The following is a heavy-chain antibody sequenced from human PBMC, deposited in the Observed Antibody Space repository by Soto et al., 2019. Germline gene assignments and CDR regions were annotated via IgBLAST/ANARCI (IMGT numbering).Heavy chain of an antibody. CDR2: ISGSGGST. D-gene: IGHD3-10*01. Sequence: GGSLSLSCAASGFTFSSYAMSWVRQAPGKGLEWVSAISGSGGSTYYADSVKGRFTISRDNSKNTLYLQMNSLRAEDTAVYYCAKDLRQDYYGSGHRYYFDYWGQGTLVTVSS. V-gene: IGHV3-23*01. J-gene: IGHJ4*02. CDR1: GFTFSSYA. CDR3: AKDLRQDYYGSGHRYYFDY.